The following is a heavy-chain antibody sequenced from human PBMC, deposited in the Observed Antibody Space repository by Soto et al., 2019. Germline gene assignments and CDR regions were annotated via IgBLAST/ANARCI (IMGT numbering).Heavy chain of an antibody. Sequence: SVKVSCKASGGTFSSYAISWVRQAPGQGLEWMGGIIPIFGTANYAQKFQGRVTITADESTSTAYMELSSLRSEDTAVYYCARDGRSPRGTARDYYGMDVWGQGTTVTVS. J-gene: IGHJ6*02. D-gene: IGHD1-1*01. CDR3: ARDGRSPRGTARDYYGMDV. V-gene: IGHV1-69*13. CDR1: GGTFSSYA. CDR2: IIPIFGTA.